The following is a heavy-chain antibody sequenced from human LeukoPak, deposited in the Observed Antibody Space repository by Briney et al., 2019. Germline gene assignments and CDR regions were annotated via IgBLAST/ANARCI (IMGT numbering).Heavy chain of an antibody. D-gene: IGHD2-15*01. CDR3: AREIVVVVAATRYYYYMDV. J-gene: IGHJ6*03. Sequence: SQTLSLTCAVSGGSISSGGYSWSWIRQPPGKGLEWIGYIYHSGSTYYNPSLKSRVTISVDRSKNQFSLKLSSVTAADTAVYYCAREIVVVVAATRYYYYMDVWGKGTTVTVSS. V-gene: IGHV4-30-2*01. CDR1: GGSISSGGYS. CDR2: IYHSGST.